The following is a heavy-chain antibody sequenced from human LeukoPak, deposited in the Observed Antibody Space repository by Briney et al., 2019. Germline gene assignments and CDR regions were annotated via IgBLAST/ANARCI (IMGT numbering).Heavy chain of an antibody. CDR1: GGSISSSSYY. D-gene: IGHD3-3*01. CDR2: IYYSGST. CDR3: ARRVTIFGVVITYRLFDY. V-gene: IGHV4-39*01. J-gene: IGHJ4*02. Sequence: PSETLSLTCTVSGGSISSSSYYWGWIRQPPGKGLEWIGSIYYSGSTYYNPSLKSRVTISVDTSKNQFSLKLSSVTAADTAVYYRARRVTIFGVVITYRLFDYWGQGTLVTVSS.